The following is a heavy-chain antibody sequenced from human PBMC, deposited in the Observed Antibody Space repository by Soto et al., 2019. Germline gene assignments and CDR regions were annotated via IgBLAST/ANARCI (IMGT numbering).Heavy chain of an antibody. D-gene: IGHD2-2*02. CDR2: RSAYNGNT. V-gene: IGHV1-18*01. J-gene: IGHJ6*02. Sequence: APVKVSCKASGYTFTSYGISWVLQAPGEGGEWMGGRSAYNGNTNYAQKLQGRVTMTTDTSTSTAYMELRSLRSDDTAVYYCARVATLDCSSTSCYTGGYYYYYRMDVWGQGTTVTVSS. CDR1: GYTFTSYG. CDR3: ARVATLDCSSTSCYTGGYYYYYRMDV.